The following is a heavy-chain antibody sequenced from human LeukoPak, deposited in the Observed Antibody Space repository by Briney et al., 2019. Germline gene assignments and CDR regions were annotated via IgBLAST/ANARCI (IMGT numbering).Heavy chain of an antibody. CDR1: GGSISIYY. J-gene: IGHJ4*02. CDR3: ARQSEVKGFDY. Sequence: PSETLSLTCTVSGGSISIYYWSWIRQPPGKGLEWIGYIYYSGGTNYNPSLKSRVTISVDTSKNHFSLKLSSVTAADTAVYYCARQSEVKGFDYWGQGTLVTVSS. CDR2: IYYSGGT. D-gene: IGHD2-21*01. V-gene: IGHV4-59*08.